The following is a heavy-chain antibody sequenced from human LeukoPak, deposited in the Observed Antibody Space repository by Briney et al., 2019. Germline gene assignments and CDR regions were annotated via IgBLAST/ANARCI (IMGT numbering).Heavy chain of an antibody. V-gene: IGHV3-15*01. D-gene: IGHD5-24*01. J-gene: IGHJ4*02. CDR1: GFTFSSAW. CDR2: IKSKTDGGTT. Sequence: GGSLRLSCAASGFTFSSAWMSWVRQAPGKGLEWVGRIKSKTDGGTTDYAAPVKGRFTISRDDSKNTLYLQMNSLKTEDTAVYYCAKDRVYNYGGGTNFDYWGQGTLVTVSS. CDR3: AKDRVYNYGGGTNFDY.